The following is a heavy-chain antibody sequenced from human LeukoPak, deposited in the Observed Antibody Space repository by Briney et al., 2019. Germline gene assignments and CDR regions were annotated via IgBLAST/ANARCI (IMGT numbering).Heavy chain of an antibody. CDR3: AKLAKYFYGSETYYFFEH. V-gene: IGHV3-7*01. CDR2: IKQDGTEK. Sequence: GGSLRLSCVASGFTFSSYGMNWVRQAPGKGLEWVANIKQDGTEKYYVDSVKGRFTISRDNAKNSLYLQMNSLRVDDTAVYYCAKLAKYFYGSETYYFFEHWGQGTPVTASS. CDR1: GFTFSSYG. J-gene: IGHJ4*02. D-gene: IGHD3-10*01.